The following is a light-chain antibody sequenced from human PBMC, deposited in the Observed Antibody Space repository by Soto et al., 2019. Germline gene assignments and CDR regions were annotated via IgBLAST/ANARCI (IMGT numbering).Light chain of an antibody. Sequence: DIQMTQSPSTLSASVGDRVTITCRASQSISNYLAWHQQKSGKAPKLLIYKASTLEGGVPSRFSGSGSGTEFTLTISSLQPDDFATYYCQHYKSYPFIFGPGTQVDLK. CDR2: KAS. CDR3: QHYKSYPFI. V-gene: IGKV1-5*03. J-gene: IGKJ3*01. CDR1: QSISNY.